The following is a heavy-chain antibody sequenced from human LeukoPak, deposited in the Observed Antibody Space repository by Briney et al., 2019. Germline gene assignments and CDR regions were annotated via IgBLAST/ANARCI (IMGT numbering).Heavy chain of an antibody. J-gene: IGHJ4*02. CDR2: ISGSGGST. CDR1: GFTFSSYA. D-gene: IGHD3-10*01. V-gene: IGHV3-23*01. CDR3: AKLLLWFGEPDY. Sequence: AGSLRLSCAASGFTFSSYAMSWVRQAPGKGLEWVSAISGSGGSTYYADSVKGRFTISRDNSKNTLYLQMNSLRAEDTAVYYCAKLLLWFGEPDYWGQGTLVTVSS.